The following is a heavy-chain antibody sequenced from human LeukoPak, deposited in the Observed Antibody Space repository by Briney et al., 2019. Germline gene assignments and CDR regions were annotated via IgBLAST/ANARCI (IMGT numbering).Heavy chain of an antibody. V-gene: IGHV1-3*01. CDR3: ASNHRTGYFGGAAFDI. CDR1: GYTFTSYA. Sequence: ASMKVSCKASGYTFTSYAMHWERQAPGQRLEWMGWINAGNGNTKYSQKFQGRVTITRDASASTAYMELSSLRSEDTAVYYCASNHRTGYFGGAAFDIWGQGTMVTVSS. CDR2: INAGNGNT. J-gene: IGHJ3*02. D-gene: IGHD3-9*01.